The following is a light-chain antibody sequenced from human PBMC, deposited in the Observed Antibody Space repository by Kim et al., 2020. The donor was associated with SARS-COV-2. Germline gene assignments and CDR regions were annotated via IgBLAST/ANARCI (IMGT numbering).Light chain of an antibody. CDR1: QSVSSTY. CDR3: QQYGSSPYI. J-gene: IGKJ2*01. CDR2: AAS. Sequence: LSPGERATLSCRASQSVSSTYLAWYQQKPGQAPRLLIYAASSRATGIPDRFNGSGSGTDFTLTISRLEPEDFAVYYCQQYGSSPYIFGQGTKLEI. V-gene: IGKV3-20*01.